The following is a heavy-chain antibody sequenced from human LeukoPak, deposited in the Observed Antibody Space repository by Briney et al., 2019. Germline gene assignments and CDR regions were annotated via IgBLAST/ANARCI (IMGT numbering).Heavy chain of an antibody. D-gene: IGHD3-10*01. Sequence: GGSLRLSCAASGFTFSSYAMSWVRQAPGKGLEWVSAISGSGGSTYYADSVKGRFTISRDNSKNTLYLQMNSLRAEDTAVYYCAKDWEFRELLYSGFSSEAYFDYWGQGTLVTVSS. J-gene: IGHJ4*02. CDR2: ISGSGGST. CDR3: AKDWEFRELLYSGFSSEAYFDY. V-gene: IGHV3-23*01. CDR1: GFTFSSYA.